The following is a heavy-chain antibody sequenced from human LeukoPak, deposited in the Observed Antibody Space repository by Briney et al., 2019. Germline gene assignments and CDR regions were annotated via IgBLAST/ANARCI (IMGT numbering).Heavy chain of an antibody. Sequence: PGGSLRLSCAASGFTFSSYEMNWVRQAPGKGVEWVSYISSSGSTIYYADSVKGRFTISRDNAKNSLYLQMNSLRAEDTAVYYCARVGPWVNPDYYYYYMDVWGKGTTVTVSS. CDR3: ARVGPWVNPDYYYYYMDV. CDR2: ISSSGSTI. V-gene: IGHV3-48*03. J-gene: IGHJ6*03. D-gene: IGHD1-14*01. CDR1: GFTFSSYE.